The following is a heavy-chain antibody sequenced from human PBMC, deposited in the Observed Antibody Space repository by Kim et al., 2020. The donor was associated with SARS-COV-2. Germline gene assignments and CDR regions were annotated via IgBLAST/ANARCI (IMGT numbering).Heavy chain of an antibody. D-gene: IGHD3-10*01. J-gene: IGHJ6*02. CDR1: GGSFSGYY. Sequence: SETLSLTCAVYGGSFSGYYWSWIRQPPGKGLEWIGEINHSGSTNYNPSLKSRVTISVDTSKNQFSLKLSSVTAADTAVYYCARVRRHYYGSGSYSYYYGMDVWGQGTTVTVSS. CDR3: ARVRRHYYGSGSYSYYYGMDV. V-gene: IGHV4-34*01. CDR2: INHSGST.